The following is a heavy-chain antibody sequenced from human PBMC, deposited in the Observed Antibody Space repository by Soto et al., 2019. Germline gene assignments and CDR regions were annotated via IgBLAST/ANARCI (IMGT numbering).Heavy chain of an antibody. CDR2: ITPSSDSA. J-gene: IGHJ4*02. D-gene: IGHD1-1*01. Sequence: QVQLVQSGAEVKTPGSSVKVSCKVSGGSFHSSAINWLRQAPGQGLEWMGGITPSSDSANYAQNFQGRVTITADVYTTTADMEGNSPTAEDTAVFECALAPNSNHQLTRYWGQGTLVTVSS. CDR3: ALAPNSNHQLTRY. V-gene: IGHV1-69*01. CDR1: GGSFHSSA.